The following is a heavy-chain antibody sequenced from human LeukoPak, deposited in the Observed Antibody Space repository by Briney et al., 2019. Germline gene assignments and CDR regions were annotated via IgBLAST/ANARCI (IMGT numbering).Heavy chain of an antibody. V-gene: IGHV4-4*02. CDR3: ARVYYDFWSGYYIDY. D-gene: IGHD3-3*01. CDR1: GGSISSSNW. Sequence: SETLSLTCAVSGGSISSSNWWSWVRQPPGKGLEWIGEIYHSGSTNYNPSLKSRVTISVDTSKNQFSLKLSSVTAADTAVYYCARVYYDFWSGYYIDYWGQGTLVTVSS. CDR2: IYHSGST. J-gene: IGHJ4*02.